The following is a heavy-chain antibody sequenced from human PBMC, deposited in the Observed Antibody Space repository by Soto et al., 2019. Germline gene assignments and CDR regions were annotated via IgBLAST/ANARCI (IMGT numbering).Heavy chain of an antibody. CDR3: AGSVGGDHQHFDY. D-gene: IGHD2-2*01. J-gene: IGHJ4*02. V-gene: IGHV4-59*01. CDR1: GGSISSYY. CDR2: IYYSGST. Sequence: SETLSLTCTGSGGSISSYYWSGSRQPPGKGLEWIGYIYYSGSTNYNPSLKSRVTISVDTSKNQFALKLSSVTAADTGVYYCAGSVGGDHQHFDYWGQGTLVTVSS.